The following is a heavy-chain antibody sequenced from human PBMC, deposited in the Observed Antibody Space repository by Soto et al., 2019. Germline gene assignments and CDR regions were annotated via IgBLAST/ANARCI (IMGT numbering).Heavy chain of an antibody. CDR3: AKQEMENCTNGVCYYFYYYYYYMDV. V-gene: IGHV3-23*01. Sequence: PGGSLRLSCAASGFTFSSYAMSWARQAPGKGLEWVSAISGSGGSTYYADSVKGRFTISRDNSKNTLYLQMNSLRAEDTAVYYCAKQEMENCTNGVCYYFYYYYYYMDVWGKGTTVTVSS. CDR1: GFTFSSYA. D-gene: IGHD2-8*01. CDR2: ISGSGGST. J-gene: IGHJ6*03.